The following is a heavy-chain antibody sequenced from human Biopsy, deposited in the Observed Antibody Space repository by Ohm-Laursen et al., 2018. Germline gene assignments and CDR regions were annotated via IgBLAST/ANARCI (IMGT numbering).Heavy chain of an antibody. D-gene: IGHD3-22*01. V-gene: IGHV4-34*01. CDR3: ARGVDYYDPYHYYALDV. J-gene: IGHJ6*02. CDR1: GGSFSEYY. CDR2: INHSGRT. Sequence: SETLSLTCAVYGGSFSEYYWTWIRQTPGKGLEWIGEINHSGRTNYNPSLKSRVTISVDTSKNQFSLKVRSVTAADTAAYYCARGVDYYDPYHYYALDVWGQGTTVTVSS.